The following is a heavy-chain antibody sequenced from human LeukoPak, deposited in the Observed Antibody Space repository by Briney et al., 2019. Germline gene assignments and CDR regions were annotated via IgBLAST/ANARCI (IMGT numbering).Heavy chain of an antibody. V-gene: IGHV3-7*03. J-gene: IGHJ4*02. Sequence: GGSLRLSCAASGFIFSNFGMAWVRQAPGKGLEWVANIKEDGSQKYYVDSVKGRFTISRDNAKNSLFLQTNSLRADDTAVYYCARDSGWFRFDYWGQGTLVTVSS. CDR3: ARDSGWFRFDY. CDR1: GFIFSNFG. D-gene: IGHD6-13*01. CDR2: IKEDGSQK.